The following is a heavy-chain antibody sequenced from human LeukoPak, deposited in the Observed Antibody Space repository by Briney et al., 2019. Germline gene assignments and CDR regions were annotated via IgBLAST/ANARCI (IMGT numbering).Heavy chain of an antibody. CDR1: GDSISNYH. V-gene: IGHV4-4*07. J-gene: IGHJ4*02. Sequence: PSETLSLTCTVSGDSISNYHWSWIRHPAGKGLEWIGRIHSSANANYNPSLRSRVTLSVDTSKNQFSLNLNSVTAADTAVYYCARQAYQPLLSFNFDYWGQGILVTVSS. D-gene: IGHD2-2*01. CDR2: IHSSANA. CDR3: ARQAYQPLLSFNFDY.